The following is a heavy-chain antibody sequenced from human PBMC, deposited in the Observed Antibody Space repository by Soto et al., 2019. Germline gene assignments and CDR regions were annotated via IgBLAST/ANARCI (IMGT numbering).Heavy chain of an antibody. CDR2: INHSGST. Sequence: QVQLQQWGAGLLKPSETLSLTCAVYGGSFSGYYWSWIRQPPGKGLEWIGEINHSGSTNYNPSLKSRVTKSLDTSKNQFSLKLSSVTAADTAVYYCARDSTVTRKDFDYWGQGTLVTVSS. V-gene: IGHV4-34*01. CDR3: ARDSTVTRKDFDY. CDR1: GGSFSGYY. D-gene: IGHD4-17*01. J-gene: IGHJ4*02.